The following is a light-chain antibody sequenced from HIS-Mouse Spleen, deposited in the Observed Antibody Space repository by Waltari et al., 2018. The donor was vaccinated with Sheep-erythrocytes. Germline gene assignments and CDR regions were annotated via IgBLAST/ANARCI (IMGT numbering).Light chain of an antibody. CDR2: AVS. CDR3: AAWDDSLNGYV. J-gene: IGLJ1*01. V-gene: IGLV2-8*01. CDR1: SSDVGGYNY. Sequence: QSALTQPPSESGSPGQSVTISCTGTSSDVGGYNYVSWYQQHPRKAPKLMIYAVSKRPSGVPDRFSGSKSGNTASLAISGLQSEDEADYYCAAWDDSLNGYVFGTGTKVTVL.